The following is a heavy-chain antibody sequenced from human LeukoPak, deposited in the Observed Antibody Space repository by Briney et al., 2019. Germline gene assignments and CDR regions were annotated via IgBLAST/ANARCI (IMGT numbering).Heavy chain of an antibody. V-gene: IGHV3-23*01. CDR2: ISGNGGTA. CDR1: GFPFSSYV. J-gene: IGHJ4*02. CDR3: IIESRQKRGPSTY. Sequence: PGGSLRLSCTASGFPFSSYVMSWVRQAPGKGLEWVSGISGNGGTAYYTDSVKGRFTISRDNSKNTLYLQVDTLRAEDTALYYCIIESRQKRGPSTYWGQGTLVIVSS. D-gene: IGHD2/OR15-2a*01.